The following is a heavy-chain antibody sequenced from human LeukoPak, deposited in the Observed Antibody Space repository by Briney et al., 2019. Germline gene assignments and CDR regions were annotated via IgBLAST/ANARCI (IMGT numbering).Heavy chain of an antibody. J-gene: IGHJ4*02. V-gene: IGHV3-21*01. D-gene: IGHD3-3*01. CDR2: ISSSSSSYI. CDR1: GFTFNIYN. CDR3: ARDFRFLEDS. Sequence: GGSLRLSCAASGFTFNIYNMNWVRQAPGKGLEWVSSISSSSSSYIYYADSVKGRFTISRDNARNSLYLQMDSLRAEDTAVYYCARDFRFLEDSWGQGTLVTVSS.